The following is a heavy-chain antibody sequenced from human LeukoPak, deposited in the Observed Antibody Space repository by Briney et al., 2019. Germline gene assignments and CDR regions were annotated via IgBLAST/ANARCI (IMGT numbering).Heavy chain of an antibody. J-gene: IGHJ1*01. V-gene: IGHV1-2*02. CDR3: ARTASGSRPVLGVQPSLFQY. Sequence: GASVTVSCKASGYSFTGYYMHWVRQAPGQGLEWMGWINPTTDGTNYAPKFQGRITLTRDTSITTAYMELSRLRSDDTAVYYCARTASGSRPVLGVQPSLFQYWGQGTLVTVS. CDR1: GYSFTGYY. CDR2: INPTTDGT. D-gene: IGHD6-13*01.